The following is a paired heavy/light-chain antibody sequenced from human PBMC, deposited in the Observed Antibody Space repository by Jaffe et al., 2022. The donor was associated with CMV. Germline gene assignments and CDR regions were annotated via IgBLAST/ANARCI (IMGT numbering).Heavy chain of an antibody. J-gene: IGHJ6*03. Sequence: EVQLVESGGGLVQPGGSLRLSCAASGFTFSSYAMSWVRQAPGKGLEWVSAISGSGGSTYYADSVKGRFTISRDNSKNTLYLQMNSLRAEDTAVYYCAKGTNDFWSGYLRRASPYYYYYMDVWGKGTTVTVSS. D-gene: IGHD3-3*01. CDR2: ISGSGGST. V-gene: IGHV3-23*04. CDR3: AKGTNDFWSGYLRRASPYYYYYMDV. CDR1: GFTFSSYA.
Light chain of an antibody. CDR1: QSVLYSSNNKNY. CDR2: WAS. V-gene: IGKV4-1*01. CDR3: QQYYSTPPGYT. J-gene: IGKJ2*01. Sequence: DIVMTQSPDSLAVSLGERATINCKSSQSVLYSSNNKNYLAWYQQKPGQPPKLLIYWASTRESGVPDRFSGSGSGTDFTLTISSLQAEDVAVYYCQQYYSTPPGYTFGQGTKLEIK.